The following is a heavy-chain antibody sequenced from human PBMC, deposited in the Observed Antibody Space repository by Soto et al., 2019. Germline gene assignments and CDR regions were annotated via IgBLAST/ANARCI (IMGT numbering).Heavy chain of an antibody. J-gene: IGHJ6*02. CDR3: ARDQGYSSSWYFPYGRYYYYGMDV. V-gene: IGHV1-69*13. CDR1: GGTFSSYA. Sequence: ASVKVSCKASGGTFSSYAISWVRQALGQGLEWMGGIIPIFGTANYAQKFQGRVAITADESTSTAYMELSSLRSEDTAVYYCARDQGYSSSWYFPYGRYYYYGMDVWG. D-gene: IGHD6-13*01. CDR2: IIPIFGTA.